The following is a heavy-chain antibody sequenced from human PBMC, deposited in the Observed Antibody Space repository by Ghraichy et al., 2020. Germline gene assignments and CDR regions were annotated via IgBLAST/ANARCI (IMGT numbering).Heavy chain of an antibody. D-gene: IGHD2-2*01. Sequence: GESLNISCAASGFTFSSYAMSWARQAPGKGLEWVSTISSNGDYTYYADSVKGRFTISRDNSKNTLYLQMDSLRAEDTALYYCAKTTYCSSPSCRANDYWGQGTLVTVSS. V-gene: IGHV3-23*01. CDR2: ISSNGDYT. CDR3: AKTTYCSSPSCRANDY. J-gene: IGHJ4*02. CDR1: GFTFSSYA.